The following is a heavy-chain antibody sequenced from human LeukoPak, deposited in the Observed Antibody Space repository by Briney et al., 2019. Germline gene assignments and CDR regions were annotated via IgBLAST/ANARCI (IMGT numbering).Heavy chain of an antibody. D-gene: IGHD3-22*01. V-gene: IGHV4-59*01. CDR1: GDSISSSY. CDR2: IYYSGNT. J-gene: IGHJ4*02. Sequence: KSSETLSLTCTVSGDSISSSYWSWIRQPPGKGLEWIGYIYYSGNTNYNPSLKSRVTISVDTSRNRFSLKLSSVTAADTAVYYCARDQSGSSGYSDYWGQGTLVTVSS. CDR3: ARDQSGSSGYSDY.